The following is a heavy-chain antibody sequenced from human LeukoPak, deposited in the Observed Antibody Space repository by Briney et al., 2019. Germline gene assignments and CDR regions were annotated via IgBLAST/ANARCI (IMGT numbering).Heavy chain of an antibody. D-gene: IGHD2-2*01. CDR1: GCTFSSYA. CDR3: ATVGYCSSTSCPDYYYYYMDV. Sequence: SVKVSCKASGCTFSSYAISWVRQAPGQGLEWMGGIIPIFGTANYAQKFQGRVTITADESTSTAYMELSSLRSEDTAVYYCATVGYCSSTSCPDYYYYYMDVWGKGTTVTISS. V-gene: IGHV1-69*13. CDR2: IIPIFGTA. J-gene: IGHJ6*03.